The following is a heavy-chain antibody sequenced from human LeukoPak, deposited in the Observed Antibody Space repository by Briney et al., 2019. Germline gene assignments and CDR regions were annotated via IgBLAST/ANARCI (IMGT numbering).Heavy chain of an antibody. CDR2: IKHSGST. CDR1: GGSFSGYY. J-gene: IGHJ4*02. V-gene: IGHV4-34*01. Sequence: SETLSLTCAVYGGSFSGYYWSWIRQPPGKGLEWIGEIKHSGSTNYNPSLKSRVTISVDTSKNQFSLKLSSVTAADTAVYYCARGGYCTNGVCYTLDYWGQGTLVTVSS. CDR3: ARGGYCTNGVCYTLDY. D-gene: IGHD2-8*01.